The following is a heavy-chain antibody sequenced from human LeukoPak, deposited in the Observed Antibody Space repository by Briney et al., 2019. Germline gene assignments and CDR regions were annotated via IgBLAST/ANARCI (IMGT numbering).Heavy chain of an antibody. D-gene: IGHD3-9*01. CDR3: ARGGGGYFDWLLSFGPHHMLGEYHHTFDY. J-gene: IGHJ4*02. Sequence: ASVKVSCKASGYTFTSYYTHWVRQAPGQGLEWMGIINPSGGSTSYAQKFQGRVTMTRDTSTSTVYMELGSLRSEDTAVYYCARGGGGYFDWLLSFGPHHMLGEYHHTFDYWGQGTLVTVSS. CDR2: INPSGGST. CDR1: GYTFTSYY. V-gene: IGHV1-46*01.